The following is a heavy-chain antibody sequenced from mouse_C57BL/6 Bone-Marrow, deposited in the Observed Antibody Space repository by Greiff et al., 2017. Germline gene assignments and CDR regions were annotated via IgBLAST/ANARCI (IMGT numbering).Heavy chain of an antibody. CDR1: GYTFTDYY. Sequence: EVKLVESGPVLVKPGASVKMSCKASGYTFTDYYMNWVKQSHGKSLEWIGVINPYNGGTSYNQKFQGKATLTVDKSSSTASMELNSLTSEDSAVYYCASPSDGYYVYYFDYWGQGTTLTVSS. V-gene: IGHV1-19*01. CDR3: ASPSDGYYVYYFDY. CDR2: INPYNGGT. J-gene: IGHJ2*01. D-gene: IGHD2-3*01.